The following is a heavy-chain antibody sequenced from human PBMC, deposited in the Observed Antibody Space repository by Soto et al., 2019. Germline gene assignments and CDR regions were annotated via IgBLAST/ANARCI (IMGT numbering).Heavy chain of an antibody. Sequence: QVQLQESGPGLVKPSQTLSLTCTVSGGSISSGGYYWSWIRQHPGKGLEWIGYIYYSGSTYYNPSLKSRVTISVDTSKNQFSLKLSSVTAADTAVYYCARGSATYYYYYGMDVWGQGTTVTVSS. CDR1: GGSISSGGYY. CDR3: ARGSATYYYYYGMDV. CDR2: IYYSGST. V-gene: IGHV4-31*03. J-gene: IGHJ6*02.